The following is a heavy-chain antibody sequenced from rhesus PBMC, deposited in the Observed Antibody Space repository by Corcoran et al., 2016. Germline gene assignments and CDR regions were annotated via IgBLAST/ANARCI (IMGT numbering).Heavy chain of an antibody. V-gene: IGHV4-165*01. J-gene: IGHJ4*01. Sequence: QVQLPESGPGLVKPSETLSLTCAVSGGSFSGYYWGRIRQPPGKGMEWIGYISGSSGSTDYNPSLKSRVTISTDTSKNQFSLKLSSVTAADTAVYYCARAKWELVFDYWGQGVLVTVSS. CDR1: GGSFSGYY. D-gene: IGHD1-44*01. CDR2: ISGSSGST. CDR3: ARAKWELVFDY.